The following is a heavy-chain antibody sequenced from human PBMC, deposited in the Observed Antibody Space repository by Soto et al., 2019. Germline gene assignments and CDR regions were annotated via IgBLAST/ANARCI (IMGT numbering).Heavy chain of an antibody. CDR3: ARSMMVYAIMGTGFDY. V-gene: IGHV3-7*01. D-gene: IGHD2-8*01. CDR2: IKQDGSEK. Sequence: GGSLRLSCAASGFTFSSYWMSWVRQAPGKGLEWVANIKQDGSEKYYVDSVKGRFTISRDNAKNSLYLQMNSLRAEDTAVYYCARSMMVYAIMGTGFDYWGQGTLVTVSS. CDR1: GFTFSSYW. J-gene: IGHJ4*02.